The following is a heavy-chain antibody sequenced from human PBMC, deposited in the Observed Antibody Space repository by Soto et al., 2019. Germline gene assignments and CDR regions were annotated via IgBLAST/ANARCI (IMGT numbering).Heavy chain of an antibody. D-gene: IGHD3-22*01. CDR1: GFTVSSNY. CDR2: IYSGGST. V-gene: IGHV3-66*04. J-gene: IGHJ3*02. CDR3: ARQPSLDYYDSSGADAFDI. Sequence: GGSLRISCAASGFTVSSNYMSWVRQAPGKGLEWVSVIYSGGSTYYADSVKGRFTISRDNSKNTLYLQMNSLRAEDTAVYYCARQPSLDYYDSSGADAFDIWGQGTMVTVSS.